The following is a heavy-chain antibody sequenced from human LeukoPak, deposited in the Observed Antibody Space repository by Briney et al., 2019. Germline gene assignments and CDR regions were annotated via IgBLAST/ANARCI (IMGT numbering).Heavy chain of an antibody. CDR2: INDSGKT. D-gene: IGHD3-22*01. J-gene: IGHJ4*02. Sequence: PSETLSLTCAVYGGSFNGYYWGWIRQPPGKGLEWIGEINDSGKTNYNPSLKSRVTISVATSKNRFSLKLSSVTAADTAVYYCARRGGGYYPYYFDYWGQGTLVTVSS. CDR1: GGSFNGYY. CDR3: ARRGGGYYPYYFDY. V-gene: IGHV4-34*01.